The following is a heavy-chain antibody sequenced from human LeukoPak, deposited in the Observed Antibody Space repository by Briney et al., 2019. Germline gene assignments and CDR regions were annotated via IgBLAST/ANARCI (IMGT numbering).Heavy chain of an antibody. CDR2: TYYRSKWYN. V-gene: IGHV6-1*01. CDR1: GDSVSSNSAA. Sequence: SQTLSLTCALSGDSVSSNSAAWDWLRQSPSRGLEWLGRTYYRSKWYNDYAVSVESRITINPDTSKNQFSLQLNSVTPEDTAVYYCARGSRNWFDPWGQGTLVTVSS. CDR3: ARGSRNWFDP. J-gene: IGHJ5*02.